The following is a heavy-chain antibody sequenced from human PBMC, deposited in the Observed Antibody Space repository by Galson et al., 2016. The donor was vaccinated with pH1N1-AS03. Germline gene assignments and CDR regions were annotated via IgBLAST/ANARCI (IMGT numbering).Heavy chain of an antibody. J-gene: IGHJ4*02. V-gene: IGHV1-69*06. D-gene: IGHD3-10*01. Sequence: SVKVSCKASGGNFRTHPISWVRQAPGQGLEWMGGIMPVFGSANHAQKFQGRVTITADIFTNTAYMELSGRSSEATAVYYCARGLTYHFGSGSVFWGQGTLVTVSS. CDR1: GGNFRTHP. CDR2: IMPVFGSA. CDR3: ARGLTYHFGSGSVF.